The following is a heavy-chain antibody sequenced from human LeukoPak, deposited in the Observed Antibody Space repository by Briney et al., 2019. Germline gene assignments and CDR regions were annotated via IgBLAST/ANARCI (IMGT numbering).Heavy chain of an antibody. CDR3: ARDSKGLYYFDY. CDR1: GGSISSGGYS. V-gene: IGHV4-30-2*01. D-gene: IGHD2-2*01. Sequence: SETLSLICAVSGGSISSGGYSWSWIRQPPGTGLEWIGYIYHSGSTYYNPSLKSRVTISVDRSKNQFSLKLSSVTAADTAVYYCARDSKGLYYFDYWGQGTLVTVSS. J-gene: IGHJ4*02. CDR2: IYHSGST.